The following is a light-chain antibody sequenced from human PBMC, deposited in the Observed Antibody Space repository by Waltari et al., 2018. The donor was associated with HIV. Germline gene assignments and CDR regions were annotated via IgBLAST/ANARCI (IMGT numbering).Light chain of an antibody. V-gene: IGLV2-14*01. CDR1: SSDVGGYDY. CDR3: TSYSTNKNVL. CDR2: GVS. Sequence: QSALTQPASVSGSPGQSVTIYCAGTSSDVGGYDYVSWYQQRSGKAPKLIIFGVSNRPSGVSSRFSGSKSGSTASLTVSGLQAEDEADYYCTSYSTNKNVLFGGGTKVTVL. J-gene: IGLJ2*01.